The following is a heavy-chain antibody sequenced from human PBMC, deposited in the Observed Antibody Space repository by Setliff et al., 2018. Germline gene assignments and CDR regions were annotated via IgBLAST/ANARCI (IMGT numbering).Heavy chain of an antibody. CDR1: GFSFNNYW. CDR2: INKDGDGT. Sequence: PGGSLRLSCEASGFSFNNYWMYWVRQVPGKGLVWVSGINKDGDGTRYADSVRGRFTISRDNSKNTVYLRMNALRAEDTGLYYCARDRGQVTVSNRYGFYYYGMDVWGQGTTVTVSS. D-gene: IGHD3-16*02. V-gene: IGHV3-74*01. CDR3: ARDRGQVTVSNRYGFYYYGMDV. J-gene: IGHJ6*02.